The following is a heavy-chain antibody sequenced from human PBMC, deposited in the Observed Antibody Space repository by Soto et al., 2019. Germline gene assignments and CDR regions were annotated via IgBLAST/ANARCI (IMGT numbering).Heavy chain of an antibody. CDR2: IYYSGST. V-gene: IGHV4-59*01. Sequence: PSETLSLTCTVSGGSISNYYWSWIRQPPGKGLEWIGYIYYSGSTNYNPSLKSRVTISVDTSKNQFSLKLSSVTAADTAVYYCAIGGQLLRPIXYWGQGNLVTVSS. CDR3: AIGGQLLRPIXY. CDR1: GGSISNYY. J-gene: IGHJ4*02. D-gene: IGHD2-2*01.